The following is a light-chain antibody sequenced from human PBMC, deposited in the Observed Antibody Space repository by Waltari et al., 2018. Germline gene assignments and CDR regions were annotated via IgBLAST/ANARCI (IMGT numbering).Light chain of an antibody. Sequence: QSALTQPASVPASPEQSSTISCTRTSSDVGAFHFVHWYQQHPGRVPKLVIYDVSNRPSGISTRFSGSKSGNTASLTISGLQTEDEADYYCSSYTTTLKLVFGTGTKVTVL. CDR1: SSDVGAFHF. CDR2: DVS. V-gene: IGLV2-14*03. J-gene: IGLJ1*01. CDR3: SSYTTTLKLV.